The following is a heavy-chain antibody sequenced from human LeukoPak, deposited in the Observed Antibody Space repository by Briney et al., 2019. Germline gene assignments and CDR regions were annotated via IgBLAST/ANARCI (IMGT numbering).Heavy chain of an antibody. CDR3: ARDRLSAALAGG. CDR2: IDPNSGGT. J-gene: IGHJ4*02. CDR1: GYTFTGYY. D-gene: IGHD6-13*01. Sequence: ASVKVSCKASGYTFTGYYMQWVRQAPGQGLEWMGWIDPNSGGTNYAQKFQGRVTMTSDTSISIVYMKLSRLTSDDTAVYYCARDRLSAALAGGWGQGTLVTVSS. V-gene: IGHV1-2*02.